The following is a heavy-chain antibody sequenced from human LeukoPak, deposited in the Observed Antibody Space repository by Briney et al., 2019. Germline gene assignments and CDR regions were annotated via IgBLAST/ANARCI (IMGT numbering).Heavy chain of an antibody. J-gene: IGHJ5*02. CDR2: INPNSDGT. CDR1: GYTFTAYY. V-gene: IGHV1-2*02. CDR3: ARHYGSTWFDP. Sequence: ASVKVSCKASGYTFTAYYMHWVRQAPGQGLEWMGWINPNSDGTNYAQKFQGRVTMARDTSITTAYMELNRLRSDDTAVYYCARHYGSTWFDPWGQGTLVTVSS. D-gene: IGHD3-10*01.